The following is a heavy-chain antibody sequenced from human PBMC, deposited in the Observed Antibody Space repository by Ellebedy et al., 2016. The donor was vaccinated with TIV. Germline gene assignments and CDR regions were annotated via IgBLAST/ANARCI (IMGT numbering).Heavy chain of an antibody. CDR3: AKGYDPWYSYYYMDV. V-gene: IGHV3-30*18. J-gene: IGHJ6*03. CDR2: ISYDGSNK. CDR1: GFTFSSYG. Sequence: GGSLRLXXAASGFTFSSYGMHWVRQAPGKGLEWVAVISYDGSNKHYADSVKGRFTISRDNSKNTLYLQMNSLRAEDTAVYYCAKGYDPWYSYYYMDVWGKGTTITVSS. D-gene: IGHD3-22*01.